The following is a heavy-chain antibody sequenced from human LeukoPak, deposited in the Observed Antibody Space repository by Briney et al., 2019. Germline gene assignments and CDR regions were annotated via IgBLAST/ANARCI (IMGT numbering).Heavy chain of an antibody. V-gene: IGHV4-39*01. Sequence: SSETLSLTCTVSGGSISSSSYYWGWIRQPPGKGLEWIGSIYYSGSTYYNPSLKSRVTISVDTSKDQFSLKVSSVTAADTAVYYCARREDYGPGSYFGYWGQGTLVTVSS. CDR2: IYYSGST. CDR3: ARREDYGPGSYFGY. J-gene: IGHJ4*02. CDR1: GGSISSSSYY. D-gene: IGHD3-10*01.